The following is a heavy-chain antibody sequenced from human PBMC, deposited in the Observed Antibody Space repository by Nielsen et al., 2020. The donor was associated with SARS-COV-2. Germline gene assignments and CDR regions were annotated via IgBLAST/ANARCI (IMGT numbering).Heavy chain of an antibody. V-gene: IGHV4-31*03. Sequence: SETLSLTCTVSGGSISSGGYYWSWIRQHPGKGLEWIGYIYYSGSTYYNPSLKSRVTISVDTSKNQFSLKLSSVTAADTAVYYCARGGYSSSWPTYYYYGMDVWGQGTTVTVSS. J-gene: IGHJ6*02. CDR2: IYYSGST. D-gene: IGHD6-13*01. CDR1: GGSISSGGYY. CDR3: ARGGYSSSWPTYYYYGMDV.